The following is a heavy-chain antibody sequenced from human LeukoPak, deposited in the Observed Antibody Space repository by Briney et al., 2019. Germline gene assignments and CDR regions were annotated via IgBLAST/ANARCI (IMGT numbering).Heavy chain of an antibody. D-gene: IGHD2-2*02. Sequence: GASVKVSCKASGGTFSSYAISWVRQAPGQGLEWMGGIIPIFGTANYAQKFQGRVTTTADESTSTAYMELSRLRSEDTAVYYCASVRYQLGYCSSTSCYSFDYWGQGTLVTVSS. CDR2: IIPIFGTA. J-gene: IGHJ4*02. V-gene: IGHV1-69*01. CDR3: ASVRYQLGYCSSTSCYSFDY. CDR1: GGTFSSYA.